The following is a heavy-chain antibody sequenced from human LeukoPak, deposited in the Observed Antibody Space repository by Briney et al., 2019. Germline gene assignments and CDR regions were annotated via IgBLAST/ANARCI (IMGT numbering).Heavy chain of an antibody. J-gene: IGHJ5*02. D-gene: IGHD2-2*02. V-gene: IGHV3-23*01. CDR3: AKRQGYCSSTSCYIWFDP. Sequence: PGGSLRLSCALSGLTFSSYAMSWVRPAPGKGREWVSAISGIGDTTYYAHSVKGPFTISRDNSKNTFYVQMNSLRAEDTAVYYCAKRQGYCSSTSCYIWFDPWGHGTLVTVSS. CDR1: GLTFSSYA. CDR2: ISGIGDTT.